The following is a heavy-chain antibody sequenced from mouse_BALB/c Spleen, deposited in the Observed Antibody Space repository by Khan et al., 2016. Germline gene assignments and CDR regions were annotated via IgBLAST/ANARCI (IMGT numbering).Heavy chain of an antibody. CDR2: ISYSGST. CDR3: ARYCYDSSYWYVVV. CDR1: GYSITSDYA. V-gene: IGHV3-2*02. J-gene: IGHJ1*01. Sequence: EVQLQESGPGLVKPSQSLSLTCTVTGYSITSDYAWNWIRQFPGNKLEWMGYISYSGSTSYNQYLKSRISITRDTSKHQVFLQLNSVTTEDTATYYCARYCYDSSYWYVVVWGAEGTVTTSS. D-gene: IGHD1-1*01.